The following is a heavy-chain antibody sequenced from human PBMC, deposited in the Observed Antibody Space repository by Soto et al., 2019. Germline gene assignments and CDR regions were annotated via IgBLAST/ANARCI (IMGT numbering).Heavy chain of an antibody. Sequence: PSETLSLTCAVSGGSISSSNWWSWVRQPPGKGLEWIGEIYHSGSTNYNPSLKSRVTISVDKSKNQFSLKLSSVTAADTAVYYCARVSVAGPNLFDPWGQGTLVTGSS. CDR1: GGSISSSNW. CDR2: IYHSGST. CDR3: ARVSVAGPNLFDP. D-gene: IGHD6-19*01. V-gene: IGHV4-4*02. J-gene: IGHJ5*02.